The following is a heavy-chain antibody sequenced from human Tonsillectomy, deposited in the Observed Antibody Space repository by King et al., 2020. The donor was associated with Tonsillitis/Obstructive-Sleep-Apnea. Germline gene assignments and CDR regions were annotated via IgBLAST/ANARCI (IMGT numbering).Heavy chain of an antibody. CDR2: ISYDGSNK. J-gene: IGHJ6*03. V-gene: IGHV3-30*04. CDR1: GFTFSSYA. Sequence: QVQLVESGGGVVQPGRSLRLSCAASGFTFSSYAMHWVRQAPGKGLEWVAVISYDGSNKYYADSVKGRFTISRDNSKNTLYLQMNSLKAEDTAVYYCERQPTAYYYYYYYMDVWGKGTTVTVSS. CDR3: ERQPTAYYYYYYYMDV. D-gene: IGHD4-11*01.